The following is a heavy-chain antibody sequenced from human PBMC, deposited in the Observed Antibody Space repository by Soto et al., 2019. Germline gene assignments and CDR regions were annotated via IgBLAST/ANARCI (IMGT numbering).Heavy chain of an antibody. CDR2: IYVDDEK. CDR3: GDLCTGDGTFYFDS. CDR1: GFSLRNTELA. J-gene: IGHJ4*02. V-gene: IGHV2-5*02. D-gene: IGHD2-8*02. Sequence: QITLKESGPALVKPTQPLTLTCSFSGFSLRNTELAVGWIRQPPGKALEWLTLIYVDDEKRYNPSLKSRITITKNTPKNQVVLTMTNMDTVDTGTYYCGDLCTGDGTFYFDSWGQGTLVTVSS.